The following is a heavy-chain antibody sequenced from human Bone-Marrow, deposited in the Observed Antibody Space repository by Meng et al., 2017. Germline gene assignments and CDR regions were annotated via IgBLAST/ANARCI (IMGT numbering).Heavy chain of an antibody. V-gene: IGHV1-69*05. D-gene: IGHD3-10*01. J-gene: IGHJ3*02. CDR3: ARATMVRGAHDAFDI. Sequence: SVKVSCKASGGTFSSYAISWVRQAPGQGLEWMGGIIPIFGTANYAQKFQGRVTITTDESTSTAYMELSSLRSEDTAVYYCARATMVRGAHDAFDIWGQGTMVTVSS. CDR2: IIPIFGTA. CDR1: GGTFSSYA.